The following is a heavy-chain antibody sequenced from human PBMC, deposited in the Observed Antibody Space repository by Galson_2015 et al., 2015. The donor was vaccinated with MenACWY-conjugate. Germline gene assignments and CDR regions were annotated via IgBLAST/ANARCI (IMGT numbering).Heavy chain of an antibody. J-gene: IGHJ4*02. CDR2: ISGSGGST. D-gene: IGHD3-22*01. CDR3: ANDRGYYDSSGYLVYFDY. Sequence: SLRLSCAASGFSFRSYAMSWVRQAPGKGLEWVSAISGSGGSTYYADSVKGRFTISRDNSKNTLYLQMNSLRAEDTAVYYCANDRGYYDSSGYLVYFDYWGQGTLVTVSS. CDR1: GFSFRSYA. V-gene: IGHV3-23*01.